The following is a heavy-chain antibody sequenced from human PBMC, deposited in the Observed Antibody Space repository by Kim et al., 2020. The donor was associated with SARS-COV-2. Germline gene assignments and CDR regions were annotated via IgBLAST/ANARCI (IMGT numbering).Heavy chain of an antibody. V-gene: IGHV1-3*01. CDR3: ARDTTGTTRGWFDP. Sequence: ASVKVSCKASGYTFTSYAMHWVRQAPGQRLEWMGWINAGNGNTKYSQKFQGRVTITRDTSASTAYMELSSLRSEDTAVYYCARDTTGTTRGWFDPWGQGTLVTVSS. CDR2: INAGNGNT. CDR1: GYTFTSYA. J-gene: IGHJ5*02. D-gene: IGHD1-1*01.